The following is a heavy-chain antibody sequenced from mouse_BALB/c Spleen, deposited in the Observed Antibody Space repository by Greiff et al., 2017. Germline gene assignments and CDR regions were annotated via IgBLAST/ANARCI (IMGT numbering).Heavy chain of an antibody. CDR1: GFSLTSYG. V-gene: IGHV2-9*02. Sequence: VQLQQSGPGLVAPSQSLSITCTVSGFSLTSYGVHWVRQPPGKGLEWLGVIWAGGSTNYNSALMSRLSISKDNSKSQVFLKMNSLQTDDTAMYYCARDDGSSFRWFAYWGQGTLVTVSA. CDR2: IWAGGST. CDR3: ARDDGSSFRWFAY. J-gene: IGHJ3*01. D-gene: IGHD1-1*01.